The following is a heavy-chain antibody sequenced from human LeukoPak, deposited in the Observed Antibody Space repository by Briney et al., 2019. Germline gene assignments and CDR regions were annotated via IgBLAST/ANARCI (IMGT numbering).Heavy chain of an antibody. Sequence: PSETLSLTCTVSGYSISSGYYWGWIRQPPGKGLEWIGSIYHSGSTYYKPSLKSRVTISVDTSKNQFSLKLSSVTAADTAVYYCASHLYSSGYFDYWGQGTLVTVSS. CDR3: ASHLYSSGYFDY. J-gene: IGHJ4*02. D-gene: IGHD3-22*01. V-gene: IGHV4-38-2*02. CDR1: GYSISSGYY. CDR2: IYHSGST.